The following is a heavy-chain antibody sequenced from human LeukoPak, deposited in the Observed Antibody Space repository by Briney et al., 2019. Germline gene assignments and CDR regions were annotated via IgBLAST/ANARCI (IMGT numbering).Heavy chain of an antibody. J-gene: IGHJ4*02. CDR2: INHSGST. CDR3: ARFDSSSWYRYFDY. V-gene: IGHV4-34*01. D-gene: IGHD6-13*01. Sequence: PSETLSLTCAVYGGSFSGYYWSWIRQPPGKGLEWIGEINHSGSTNYNPSLKSRVTISVDTSKNQSSLKLSSVTAADTAVYYCARFDSSSWYRYFDYWGQGTLVTVSS. CDR1: GGSFSGYY.